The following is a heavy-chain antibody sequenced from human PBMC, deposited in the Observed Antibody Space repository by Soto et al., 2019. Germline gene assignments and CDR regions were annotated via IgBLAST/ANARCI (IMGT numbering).Heavy chain of an antibody. CDR1: GGTFSGYA. Sequence: QVQLVQSGAEVKKPGSSVKVSCKASGGTFSGYAISWVRQAPGQGLEWMGGIITIFGTANYAQKFQGRVTMTADETTSTAYMELSSLRSEDTAVYYFARTHLYNRNDAGSYYYYDYGMDGWGQVTPVTVSS. J-gene: IGHJ6*02. D-gene: IGHD1-1*01. CDR3: ARTHLYNRNDAGSYYYYDYGMDG. V-gene: IGHV1-69*12. CDR2: IITIFGTA.